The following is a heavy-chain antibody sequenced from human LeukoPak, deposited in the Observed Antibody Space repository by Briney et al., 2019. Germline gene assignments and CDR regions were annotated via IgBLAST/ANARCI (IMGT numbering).Heavy chain of an antibody. Sequence: SETLSLTCTVSGGSISSYYWSWIRQPPGRGLEWIGEINHSGSINYNPSLKSRVTISVDTSKNQFSLKLSSVTAADTAVYYCARARSGKWGFDYWGQGTLVTVSS. V-gene: IGHV4-34*01. CDR1: GGSISSYY. J-gene: IGHJ4*02. CDR3: ARARSGKWGFDY. D-gene: IGHD1-26*01. CDR2: INHSGSI.